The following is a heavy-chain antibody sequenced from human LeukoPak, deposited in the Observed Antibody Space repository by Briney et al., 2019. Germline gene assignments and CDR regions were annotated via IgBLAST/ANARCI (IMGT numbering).Heavy chain of an antibody. D-gene: IGHD1-26*01. J-gene: IGHJ6*03. V-gene: IGHV3-7*01. Sequence: PGRSLRLSCAASGFTFSSYAMHWVRQAPGKGLEWVANIKQDGSEKYYVDSVKGRFTISRDNAKNSLYLQMNSLRAEDTAVYYCARGDGHEWELRYYYYYMDVWGKGTTVTVSS. CDR1: GFTFSSYA. CDR3: ARGDGHEWELRYYYYYMDV. CDR2: IKQDGSEK.